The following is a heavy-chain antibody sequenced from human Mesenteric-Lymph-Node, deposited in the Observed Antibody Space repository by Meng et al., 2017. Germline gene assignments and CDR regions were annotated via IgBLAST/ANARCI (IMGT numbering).Heavy chain of an antibody. Sequence: QGQLQESGPRMVEPSHPLSLTCTISGGSMSSGNYYWSWIRQPPGKGLEWIRYIHHIGSAYYNPSLKSRVDISVDKSKNQFYLSLFSVTAADTAVYYCGRDQGRELINHWGQGTLVTVSS. CDR2: IHHIGSA. CDR3: GRDQGRELINH. V-gene: IGHV4-30-4*01. D-gene: IGHD1-7*01. CDR1: GGSMSSGNYY. J-gene: IGHJ4*02.